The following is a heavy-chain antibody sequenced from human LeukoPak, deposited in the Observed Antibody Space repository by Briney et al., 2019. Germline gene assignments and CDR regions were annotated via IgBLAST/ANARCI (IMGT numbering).Heavy chain of an antibody. V-gene: IGHV3-48*02. CDR3: ARENIVVVTAIRDAFDI. CDR2: ISSGSSTI. J-gene: IGHJ3*02. D-gene: IGHD2-21*02. CDR1: GFTLSSYS. Sequence: GGSLRLSCAASGFTLSSYSMNWVRQAPGKGLEWVSYISSGSSTIYYADSVKGRFTISRDNAKNSLCLQMNSLRDEDTAVYYCARENIVVVTAIRDAFDIWGQGTMVTVS.